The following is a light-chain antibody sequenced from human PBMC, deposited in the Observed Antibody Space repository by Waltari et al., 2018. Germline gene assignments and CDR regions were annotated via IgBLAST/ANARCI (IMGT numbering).Light chain of an antibody. Sequence: DIQMTQSPSTLSASVGARVTITCRASQSISSWLAWYQQKPGKAPKLLIYKASSLESGVPSRFSGSGSGTEFTLTISSLQPDDFATYYCQQYPRTFGQGTKVEIK. CDR2: KAS. J-gene: IGKJ1*01. CDR3: QQYPRT. V-gene: IGKV1-5*03. CDR1: QSISSW.